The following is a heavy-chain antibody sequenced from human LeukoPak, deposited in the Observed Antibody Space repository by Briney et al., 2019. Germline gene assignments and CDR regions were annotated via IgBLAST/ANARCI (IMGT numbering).Heavy chain of an antibody. CDR3: ARDLLNEGNHLDY. CDR2: IYYSGST. CDR1: GGSISSYY. D-gene: IGHD1-1*01. V-gene: IGHV4-30-4*01. Sequence: SETLSLTCTVSGGSISSYYWSWIRQPPGKDLEWIGYIYYSGSTYYNPSLKSRVTISVDTSKNQFSLKLSSVTAADTAVYYCARDLLNEGNHLDYWGQGTLVTVSS. J-gene: IGHJ4*02.